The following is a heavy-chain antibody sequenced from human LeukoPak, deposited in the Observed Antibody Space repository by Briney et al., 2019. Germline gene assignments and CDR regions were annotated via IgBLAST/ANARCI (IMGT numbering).Heavy chain of an antibody. CDR3: ASRGIVGATLDY. D-gene: IGHD1-26*01. CDR2: INHSGST. V-gene: IGHV4-34*01. Sequence: SETLSLTCAVYGGSFSGYYWSWIRQPPGKGLEWIGEINHSGSTNYNPSLKSRVTISVDTSKNQFSLKLSSVTAADTAVYYCASRGIVGATLDYWGQGTLVTVSS. CDR1: GGSFSGYY. J-gene: IGHJ4*02.